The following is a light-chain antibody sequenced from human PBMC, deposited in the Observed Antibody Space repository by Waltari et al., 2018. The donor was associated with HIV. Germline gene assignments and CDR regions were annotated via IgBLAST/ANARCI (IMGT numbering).Light chain of an antibody. CDR1: ASDIGRYNY. J-gene: IGLJ1*01. CDR2: DVN. V-gene: IGLV2-14*03. Sequence: QSALSQPASVSASPGQSVAISCSGSASDIGRYNYVSWYQQHPDRAPTLILFDVNNRPSGISDRFSGSKSGTTASLTISTVRTDDEADYYCASYTVNSTGVFGTGTKLSVL. CDR3: ASYTVNSTGV.